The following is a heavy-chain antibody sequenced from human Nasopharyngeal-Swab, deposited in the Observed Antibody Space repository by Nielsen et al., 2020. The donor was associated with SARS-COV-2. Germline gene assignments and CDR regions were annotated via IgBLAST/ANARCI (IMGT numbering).Heavy chain of an antibody. CDR1: GGSFSGYY. V-gene: IGHV4-34*01. D-gene: IGHD3-10*01. Sequence: SETLSLTCAVYGGSFSGYYWSWIRKPPGKGLEWIGEINHSGSTNYNPSLKSRVTISVDTSKNQFSLKLSSVTAADTAVYYCARDNMVRGVIRYYYYGMDVWGQGTTVTVSS. J-gene: IGHJ6*02. CDR3: ARDNMVRGVIRYYYYGMDV. CDR2: INHSGST.